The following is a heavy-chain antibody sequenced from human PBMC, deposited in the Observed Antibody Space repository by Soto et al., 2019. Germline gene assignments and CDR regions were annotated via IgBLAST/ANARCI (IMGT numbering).Heavy chain of an antibody. D-gene: IGHD3-10*01. J-gene: IGHJ4*02. Sequence: GGSLRLSCAASGFTFSSSSMNWVRQAPGKGLEWVSYISSSSTIYYADSVKGRFTISRDNAKNSLYLQMNSLRDEDTAVYYCARGVVRGVMRPPFDYWGQGTLVTVSS. CDR2: ISSSSTI. CDR3: ARGVVRGVMRPPFDY. V-gene: IGHV3-48*02. CDR1: GFTFSSSS.